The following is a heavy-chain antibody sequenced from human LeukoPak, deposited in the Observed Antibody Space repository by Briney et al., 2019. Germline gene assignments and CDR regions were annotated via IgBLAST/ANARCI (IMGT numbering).Heavy chain of an antibody. V-gene: IGHV3-21*01. CDR1: GFTFSSYS. CDR2: ISSSSSYI. CDR3: ARAGSNWNLVGFYSY. Sequence: GGSLRLSCAASGFTFSSYSMNWVRQAPGKGLEWGSSISSSSSYIYYADSVKGRFTISRDNAKNSLYLQMNSLRAEDTAVYYCARAGSNWNLVGFYSYWGQGTLVTVSS. D-gene: IGHD1-1*01. J-gene: IGHJ4*02.